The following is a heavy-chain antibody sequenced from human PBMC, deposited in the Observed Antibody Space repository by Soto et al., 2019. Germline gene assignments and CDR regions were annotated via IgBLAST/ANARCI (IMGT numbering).Heavy chain of an antibody. V-gene: IGHV4-31*03. Sequence: LSLTCTVSGGSISSGGYYWSWIRQHPGKGLEWIGYIYYSGSTYYNPSLKSRVTISVDTSKNQFSLKLSSVTAADTAVYYCARAGSGSYQYYYYGMDVWGQGTTVTVSS. CDR1: GGSISSGGYY. CDR3: ARAGSGSYQYYYYGMDV. D-gene: IGHD3-10*01. J-gene: IGHJ6*02. CDR2: IYYSGST.